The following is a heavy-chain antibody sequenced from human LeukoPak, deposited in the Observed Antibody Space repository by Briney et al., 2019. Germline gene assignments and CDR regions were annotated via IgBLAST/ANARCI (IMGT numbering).Heavy chain of an antibody. V-gene: IGHV3-74*01. CDR2: TNSDGSST. Sequence: GGSLRLSCAGSGFILSSYCMHWVRQAPGKGLVWVSRTNSDGSSTDYADSVKGRFTISRDNAKNTLYLQMNSLRAEDTAVYYCARVGITMIRTDAFDIWGQGTMVTVSS. CDR3: ARVGITMIRTDAFDI. J-gene: IGHJ3*02. CDR1: GFILSSYC. D-gene: IGHD3-10*01.